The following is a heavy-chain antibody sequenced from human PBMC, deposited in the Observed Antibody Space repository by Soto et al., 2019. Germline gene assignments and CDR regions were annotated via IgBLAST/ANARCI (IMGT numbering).Heavy chain of an antibody. V-gene: IGHV1-2*04. CDR3: ARSGGGGDYAADYGMDV. CDR2: INPNSGGT. Sequence: ASVKVSCKASGYTFTGYYMHWVRQAPGQGLEWMGWINPNSGGTNYAQKFQGWVTMTRDTSISTAYMELSRLRSDDTAVYYCARSGGGGDYAADYGMDVWGQGTTVTSP. CDR1: GYTFTGYY. J-gene: IGHJ6*02. D-gene: IGHD4-17*01.